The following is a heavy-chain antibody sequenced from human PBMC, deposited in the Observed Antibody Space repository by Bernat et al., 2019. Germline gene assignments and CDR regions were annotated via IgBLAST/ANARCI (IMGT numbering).Heavy chain of an antibody. Sequence: EVQLVESGGGLVKPGGSLRLSCAASGFTFSSYSMNWVRQAPGKGLEWVSSISSSSSYIYYADPVKGRFTISRDNAKNSLYLQMNSLRAEDTAVYYCARGLGTGYCSSISCYYYGMDVWGQGTTVTVSS. CDR1: GFTFSSYS. CDR3: ARGLGTGYCSSISCYYYGMDV. CDR2: ISSSSSYI. D-gene: IGHD2-2*03. V-gene: IGHV3-21*01. J-gene: IGHJ6*02.